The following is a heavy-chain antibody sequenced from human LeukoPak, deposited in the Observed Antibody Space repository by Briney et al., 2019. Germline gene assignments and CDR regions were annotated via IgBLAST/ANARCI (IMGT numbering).Heavy chain of an antibody. CDR3: VRSHWRAGDAFDI. CDR1: GFTFRNYG. D-gene: IGHD1-1*01. CDR2: ISGSGDST. J-gene: IGHJ3*02. Sequence: GRTLRLSCEASGFTFRNYGMIWVRQAPGKGLEWVSGISGSGDSTYYADSVKGRFSVSRDNSKNTLYLQMSSLRAEDTALYHCVRSHWRAGDAFDIWGQGTMVIVSS. V-gene: IGHV3-23*01.